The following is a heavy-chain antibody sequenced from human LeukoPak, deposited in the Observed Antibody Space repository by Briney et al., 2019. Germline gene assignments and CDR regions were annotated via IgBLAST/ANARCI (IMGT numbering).Heavy chain of an antibody. CDR1: GYTFTSYG. CDR3: ARDCSLYCSSTSCPKLDFDY. V-gene: IGHV1-18*01. Sequence: ASVTVSCKASGYTFTSYGISWVRQAPGQGLEWMGWISAYNGNTNYAQKPQGRVTMTTDTSTSTAYMELRSLRSDDTAVYYCARDCSLYCSSTSCPKLDFDYWGQGTLVTVSS. D-gene: IGHD2-2*01. J-gene: IGHJ4*02. CDR2: ISAYNGNT.